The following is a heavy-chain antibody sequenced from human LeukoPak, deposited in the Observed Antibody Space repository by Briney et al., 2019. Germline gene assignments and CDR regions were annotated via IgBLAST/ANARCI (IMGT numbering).Heavy chain of an antibody. CDR2: IYHSGST. J-gene: IGHJ6*03. V-gene: IGHV4-4*02. CDR3: ARVGRWLQNYYYMDV. D-gene: IGHD5-24*01. CDR1: GGSISSSNW. Sequence: SETLSLTCAVSGGSISSSNWWSWVRQPPGKGLEWIGEIYHSGSTNYNPSLKSRVTISVDKSKNQFSLKLSSVTAADTAVYYCARVGRWLQNYYYMDVWGKGTTVTVSS.